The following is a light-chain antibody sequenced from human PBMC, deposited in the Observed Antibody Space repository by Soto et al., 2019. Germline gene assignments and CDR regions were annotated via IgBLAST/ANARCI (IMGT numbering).Light chain of an antibody. V-gene: IGKV1-9*01. J-gene: IGKJ4*01. Sequence: DIQLTQSPSFLSASVGNRVTIACRASQGISSYLAWYQQKPAKAPKLLIYAASTLQGGVPSRFSGSRSGTEFTLTISSLQPEDFATYYCQQHNSYPLTFGGGTKVEIK. CDR1: QGISSY. CDR3: QQHNSYPLT. CDR2: AAS.